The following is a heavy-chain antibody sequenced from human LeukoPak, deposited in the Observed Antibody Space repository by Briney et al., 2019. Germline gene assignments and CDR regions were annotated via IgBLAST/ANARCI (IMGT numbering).Heavy chain of an antibody. CDR2: IIPIFGTA. D-gene: IGHD3-22*01. CDR3: ARGMIVVSNEAFDI. Sequence: SVKVSCKASGGTFSSYAISWVRQAPGQGLEWMGGIIPIFGTANYAQKFQGRVTITTDESTSTAYMELSSLRSEDTAVYYRARGMIVVSNEAFDIWGQGTMVTVSS. J-gene: IGHJ3*02. V-gene: IGHV1-69*05. CDR1: GGTFSSYA.